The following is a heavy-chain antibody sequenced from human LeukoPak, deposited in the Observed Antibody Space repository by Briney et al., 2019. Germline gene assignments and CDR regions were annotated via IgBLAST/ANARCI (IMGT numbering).Heavy chain of an antibody. CDR2: IYHSGST. CDR1: DGSISSGGYS. V-gene: IGHV4-30-2*01. J-gene: IGHJ5*02. Sequence: MTSETLSLTCAVSDGSISSGGYSWSWIRQPPGKGLEWIGYIYHSGSTYYNPSLKSRVTISVDRSKNQFSLKLSSVTAADTAVYYCARGGNWFDPWGQGTLVTVSS. CDR3: ARGGNWFDP.